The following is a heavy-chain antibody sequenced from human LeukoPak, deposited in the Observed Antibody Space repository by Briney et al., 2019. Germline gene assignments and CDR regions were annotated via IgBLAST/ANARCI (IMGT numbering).Heavy chain of an antibody. J-gene: IGHJ4*02. CDR3: ARDDYSGNTYDY. D-gene: IGHD4-23*01. CDR2: ISSSGSTI. Sequence: GGSLRLSCVASGFTFSDYYMSWIRQAPGKGLEWVSYISSSGSTIYYADSVKGRFTISRDNAKNSLYLQMNSLRAEDTAVYYCARDDYSGNTYDYWGQGTLVTVSS. V-gene: IGHV3-11*04. CDR1: GFTFSDYY.